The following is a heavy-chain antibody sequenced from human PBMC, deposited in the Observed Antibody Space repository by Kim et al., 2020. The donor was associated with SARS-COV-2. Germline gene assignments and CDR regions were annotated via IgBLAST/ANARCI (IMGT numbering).Heavy chain of an antibody. D-gene: IGHD6-13*01. Sequence: GGSLRHSCVASGFTFSNYGMTWVRQAPGGGLEWVSGITGSGDITAYADSVKGRFTISRDNSKNTLYLQMSSLRAEDTAIYYCANPPQPDYWGQGTPVTVS. J-gene: IGHJ4*02. CDR3: ANPPQPDY. CDR1: GFTFSNYG. V-gene: IGHV3-23*01. CDR2: ITGSGDIT.